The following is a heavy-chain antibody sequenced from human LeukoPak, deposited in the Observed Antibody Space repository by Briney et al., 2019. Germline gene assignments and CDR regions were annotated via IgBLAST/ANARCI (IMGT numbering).Heavy chain of an antibody. CDR2: TYYRSKWYN. D-gene: IGHD3-10*01. Sequence: SQTLSLTCAISGDSVSSNSAAWNWIRQSPSRGLEWLGRTYYRSKWYNDYAVSVKSRITINPDTSKNQFSLQLNSVTPEDTAVYYCAREFGRHYYYYYYMDVWGKGTTVTVSS. J-gene: IGHJ6*03. CDR1: GDSVSSNSAA. CDR3: AREFGRHYYYYYYMDV. V-gene: IGHV6-1*01.